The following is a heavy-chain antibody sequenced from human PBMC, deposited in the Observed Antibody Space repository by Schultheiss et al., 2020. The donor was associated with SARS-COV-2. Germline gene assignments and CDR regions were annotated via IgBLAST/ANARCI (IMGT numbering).Heavy chain of an antibody. Sequence: GESLKISCAASGFTFSSYAMSWVRQAPGKGLEWVAVISYDGSNKYYADSVKGRFTISRDNSKNTLYLQMNSLRAEDTAVYYCAWANYYGSGSPRNYGMDVWGQGTTVTVSS. V-gene: IGHV3-30*03. J-gene: IGHJ6*02. CDR2: ISYDGSNK. D-gene: IGHD3-10*01. CDR1: GFTFSSYA. CDR3: AWANYYGSGSPRNYGMDV.